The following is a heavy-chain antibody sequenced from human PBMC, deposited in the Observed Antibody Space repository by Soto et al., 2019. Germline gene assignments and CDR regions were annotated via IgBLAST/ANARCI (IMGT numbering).Heavy chain of an antibody. CDR1: GFTFSSYS. Sequence: PGGSLRLSCAASGFTFSSYSMNWVRQAPGKGLEWVSYISSSSSTIYYADSVKGRFTISRDNAKNSLYLQMNSLRAEDTAVYYCAGQGGSRLNWFDPWGQGTLVTVPQ. CDR2: ISSSSSTI. V-gene: IGHV3-48*01. J-gene: IGHJ5*02. CDR3: AGQGGSRLNWFDP. D-gene: IGHD6-13*01.